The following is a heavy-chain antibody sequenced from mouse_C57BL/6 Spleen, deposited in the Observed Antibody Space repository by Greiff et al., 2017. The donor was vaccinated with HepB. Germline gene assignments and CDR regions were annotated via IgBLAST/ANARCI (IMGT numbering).Heavy chain of an antibody. CDR1: GYTFTDYY. CDR3: ARHGYGYAMDY. D-gene: IGHD2-2*01. CDR2: IYPGSGNT. V-gene: IGHV1-76*01. Sequence: VQLQQSGAELVRPGASVKLSCKASGYTFTDYYINWVKQRPGQGLEWIARIYPGSGNTYYNEKFKGKATLTAEKSSSTAYMQLSSLTSEDSAVYFCARHGYGYAMDYWGQGTSVTVSS. J-gene: IGHJ4*01.